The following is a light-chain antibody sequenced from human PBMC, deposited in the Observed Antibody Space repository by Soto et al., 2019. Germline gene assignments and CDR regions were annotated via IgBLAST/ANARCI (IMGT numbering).Light chain of an antibody. J-gene: IGKJ1*01. CDR2: KAS. V-gene: IGKV1-5*03. CDR3: QQYNSYPRT. Sequence: IQMTQSPSTLSASVGGRVTITCRPSQGISSWLAWYQQKPGKAPKLLIYKASSLESGVPSRFSGSGSGTEFTLTVSSLQPDDFATHYCQQYNSYPRTFGQGTKVDIK. CDR1: QGISSW.